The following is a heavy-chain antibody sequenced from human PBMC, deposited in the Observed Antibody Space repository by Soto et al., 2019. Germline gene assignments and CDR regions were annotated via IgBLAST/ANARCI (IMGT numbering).Heavy chain of an antibody. CDR2: ISYDGSNK. Sequence: GGSLRLSCAASGFTFSSYGMHWVRQAPGKGLEWVAVISYDGSNKYYADSVKGRFTISRDNSKNTLYLQMNSLRAEDTAVYYCAKERRTSGSYYPYFFDYWGQGTLVTVSS. J-gene: IGHJ4*02. D-gene: IGHD1-26*01. V-gene: IGHV3-30*18. CDR3: AKERRTSGSYYPYFFDY. CDR1: GFTFSSYG.